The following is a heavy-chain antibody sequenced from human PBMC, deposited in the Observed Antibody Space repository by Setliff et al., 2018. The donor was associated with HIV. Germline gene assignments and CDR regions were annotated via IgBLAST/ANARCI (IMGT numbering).Heavy chain of an antibody. CDR3: AGGRFSSSWYFNWFDP. CDR1: GYTFTSYA. D-gene: IGHD6-13*01. CDR2: INAGNGNT. V-gene: IGHV1-3*01. Sequence: GASVKVSCKASGYTFTSYAMHWVRQAPGQRLEWMGWINAGNGNTKYSQKFQGRVTITRDTSASTAYMELSSLRSEDTAVYYCAGGRFSSSWYFNWFDPWGQGTLVTVS. J-gene: IGHJ5*02.